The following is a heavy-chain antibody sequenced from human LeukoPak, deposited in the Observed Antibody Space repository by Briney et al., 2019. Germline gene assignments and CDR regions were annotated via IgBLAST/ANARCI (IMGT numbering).Heavy chain of an antibody. V-gene: IGHV4-34*01. CDR2: INHSGST. Sequence: SETLSLTCAVYGGSFSGYYWSWIRQPPGKGLEWIGEINHSGSTNYNPSLKSRVTISVDTSKNQFSLKLSSMTAADTAVYYCARVRDDYGDYWYFDLWGRGTLVTVSS. CDR1: GGSFSGYY. CDR3: ARVRDDYGDYWYFDL. J-gene: IGHJ2*01. D-gene: IGHD4-17*01.